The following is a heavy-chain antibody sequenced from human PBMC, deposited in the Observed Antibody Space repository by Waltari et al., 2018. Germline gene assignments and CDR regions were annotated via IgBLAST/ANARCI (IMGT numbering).Heavy chain of an antibody. Sequence: QVQLVQSGAEVKKPGSSVKVSCQASGGTFSSYTISWVRPAPGQGLEWMGRISPILGIANYAQKFQGRVTITADKSTSTAYMELSSLRSEDTAVYYCARGRRDGYNLTWTYYFDYWGQGTLVTVSS. J-gene: IGHJ4*02. D-gene: IGHD5-12*01. V-gene: IGHV1-69*02. CDR1: GGTFSSYT. CDR2: ISPILGIA. CDR3: ARGRRDGYNLTWTYYFDY.